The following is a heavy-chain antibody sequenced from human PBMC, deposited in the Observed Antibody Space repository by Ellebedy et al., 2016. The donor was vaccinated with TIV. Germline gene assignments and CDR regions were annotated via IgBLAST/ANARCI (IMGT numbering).Heavy chain of an antibody. D-gene: IGHD4-17*01. CDR2: IYWDDDK. Sequence: SGPTLVXPTQTLTLTCTFSGFSLSTSGVGVGWIRQPPGKALEWLALIYWDDDKRYSPSLKSRLTITKDTSKNQVVLTMTNMDPVDTATYYCAHRGPQADYGDPFWYFDYWGQGTLVTVSS. CDR3: AHRGPQADYGDPFWYFDY. V-gene: IGHV2-5*02. J-gene: IGHJ4*02. CDR1: GFSLSTSGVG.